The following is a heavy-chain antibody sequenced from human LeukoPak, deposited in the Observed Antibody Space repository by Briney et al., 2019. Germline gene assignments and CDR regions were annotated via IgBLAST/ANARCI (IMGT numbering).Heavy chain of an antibody. V-gene: IGHV1-69*05. D-gene: IGHD3-10*01. Sequence: SVTVSCKASGGTFSSYAISWVRQAPGQGLEWMGGIIPIFGTANYAQKFQGRVTITTDESTSTAYMELSSLRSEDTAVYYCARAADWRGSGSLNWGQGTLVTVSS. J-gene: IGHJ4*02. CDR1: GGTFSSYA. CDR2: IIPIFGTA. CDR3: ARAADWRGSGSLN.